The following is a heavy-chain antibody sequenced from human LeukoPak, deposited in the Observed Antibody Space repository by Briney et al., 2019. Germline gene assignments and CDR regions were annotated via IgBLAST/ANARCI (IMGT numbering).Heavy chain of an antibody. CDR1: GFTFSNYW. J-gene: IGHJ4*02. Sequence: GGSLRLSCAASGFTFSNYWMSWVRQAPGKGPEWVGDIKTDGSDKYYVGSVKGRFTISRDNAKNSLYLQMDSLRAEDTAVYYCARDSLIQYGSGSYWGFDYWGQGILVTVSS. CDR2: IKTDGSDK. CDR3: ARDSLIQYGSGSYWGFDY. V-gene: IGHV3-7*03. D-gene: IGHD3-10*01.